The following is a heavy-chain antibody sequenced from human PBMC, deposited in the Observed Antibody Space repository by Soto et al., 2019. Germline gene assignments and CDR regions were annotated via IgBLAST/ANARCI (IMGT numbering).Heavy chain of an antibody. Sequence: QVQLQESGPGLVKPSETLSLTCTVSGGSIEGYNCAWIRQTPGKALEWVGYVYDNGDSGYNPSLKCRVTLSMDTSKSQFSLQLRSVTAADTAVSYWLRQGIGRLHGLVDVWGRGTTVTVSS. CDR2: VYDNGDS. J-gene: IGHJ6*01. CDR1: GGSIEGYN. D-gene: IGHD5-12*01. CDR3: LRQGIGRLHGLVDV. V-gene: IGHV4-59*08.